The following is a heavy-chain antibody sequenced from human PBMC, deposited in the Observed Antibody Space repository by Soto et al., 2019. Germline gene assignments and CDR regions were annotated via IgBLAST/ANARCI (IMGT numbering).Heavy chain of an antibody. V-gene: IGHV3-23*01. CDR2: INNGGDIT. D-gene: IGHD6-13*01. J-gene: IGHJ3*01. CDR1: GFPFSSYA. Sequence: GGSLRLSCAASGFPFSSYAMSWVRQAPGKGLQWVSTINNGGDITFYADSVKGRFTISRDNSKNTLYLQMNSLRAEDTAVYYCAKAYCSTYVRYAFDVWGQGTMVTVSS. CDR3: AKAYCSTYVRYAFDV.